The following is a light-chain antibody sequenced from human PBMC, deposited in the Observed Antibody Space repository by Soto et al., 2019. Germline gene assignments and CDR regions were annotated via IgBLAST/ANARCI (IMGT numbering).Light chain of an antibody. CDR1: QSCRNS. CDR2: DAS. CDR3: LCYITYPWT. J-gene: IGKJ1*01. V-gene: IGKV1-5*01. Sequence: DLQMTQSPSTLSASVGDRVTITCRASQSCRNSLAWYQQKAGKAPTLLIYDASTLQSGVPSRFSGSGSGTEFSLTISSLQPEDFAPYYFLCYITYPWTFGQGTKVEIK.